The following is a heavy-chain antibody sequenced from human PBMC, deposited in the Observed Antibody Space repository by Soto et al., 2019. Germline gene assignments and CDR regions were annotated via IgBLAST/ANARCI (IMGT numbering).Heavy chain of an antibody. CDR1: GGTFSSYA. V-gene: IGHV1-69*01. J-gene: IGHJ3*02. CDR3: ARGAYCGGDCRPEGTFDI. Sequence: QVQLVQSGAEVKKPGSSVKVSCKASGGTFSSYAISWVRQAPGQGLEWMGGIIPIFGTANYAQKFQGRVTVTADASTSTASRELSSLRSADTAVYYCARGAYCGGDCRPEGTFDIWGKGTMVTVSS. D-gene: IGHD2-21*02. CDR2: IIPIFGTA.